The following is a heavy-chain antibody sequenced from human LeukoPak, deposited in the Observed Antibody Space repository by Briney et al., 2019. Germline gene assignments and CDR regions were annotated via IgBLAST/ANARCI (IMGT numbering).Heavy chain of an antibody. Sequence: SSETLSLTCTVPGGSISSYYWSWIRQPAGKGLEWIGRIYTSGSTNYNPSLKSRVTISVDTSKNQFSLELSSVTAADTAVYYCAREYYYGSGSSFAFDIWGQGTMVTVSS. CDR3: AREYYYGSGSSFAFDI. D-gene: IGHD3-10*01. CDR2: IYTSGST. J-gene: IGHJ3*02. CDR1: GGSISSYY. V-gene: IGHV4-4*07.